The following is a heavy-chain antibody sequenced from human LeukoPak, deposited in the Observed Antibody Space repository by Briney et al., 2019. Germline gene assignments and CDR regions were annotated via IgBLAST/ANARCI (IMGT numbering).Heavy chain of an antibody. Sequence: PGGSLRLSCAASGFTFSSYGMHWVRQAPGKGLEWVAFIRYDGSNKYYADSVKGRFTISRDNSKNTLYLQMNSLRAEDTAVYYCAKDDGDQLLFDYWGQGTLVTVSS. J-gene: IGHJ4*02. CDR1: GFTFSSYG. V-gene: IGHV3-30*02. CDR2: IRYDGSNK. D-gene: IGHD2-2*01. CDR3: AKDDGDQLLFDY.